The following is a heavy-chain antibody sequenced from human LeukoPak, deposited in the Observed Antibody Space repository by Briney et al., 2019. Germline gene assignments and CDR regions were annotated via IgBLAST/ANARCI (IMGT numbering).Heavy chain of an antibody. CDR1: GLTFSNYW. Sequence: GGSLRLSCAASGLTFSNYWMHWVRQAPGKGLVWVSRINSGGSITSYADFVKGRFTISRDNAKNTLYLQMNSLRVDDTAVYYCAGDYNLDYWGQGSLVTVSS. CDR2: INSGGSIT. V-gene: IGHV3-74*01. CDR3: AGDYNLDY. J-gene: IGHJ4*02. D-gene: IGHD1-1*01.